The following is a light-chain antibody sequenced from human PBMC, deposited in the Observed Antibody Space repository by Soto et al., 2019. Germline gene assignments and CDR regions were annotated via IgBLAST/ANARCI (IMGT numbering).Light chain of an antibody. V-gene: IGKV3-15*01. CDR3: QHYSGWPPV. CDR2: QTS. J-gene: IGKJ2*01. CDR1: QSVSRN. Sequence: EIVLPQSPGTLSLSPGESATLSCRASQSVSRNVAWYQQKPGQAPRLLIYQTSARATGIPGRFRGSGSGTDFTLTISNLQSEDFALYYCQHYSGWPPVFGQGTKVDIK.